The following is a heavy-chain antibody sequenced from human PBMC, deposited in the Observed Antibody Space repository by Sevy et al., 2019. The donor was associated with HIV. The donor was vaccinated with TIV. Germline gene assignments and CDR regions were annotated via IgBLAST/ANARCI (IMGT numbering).Heavy chain of an antibody. Sequence: GGSLRLSCAASGFTFSSYGMHWVRQAPGKGLEWVAFIRYDGSNKYYADSVKGRFTISRDNSKNTLYLQMNSLRAEDTAVYYCAKDLGGVVISDDAFDIWGQGTMVTVSS. CDR3: AKDLGGVVISDDAFDI. J-gene: IGHJ3*02. CDR1: GFTFSSYG. D-gene: IGHD3-3*01. V-gene: IGHV3-30*02. CDR2: IRYDGSNK.